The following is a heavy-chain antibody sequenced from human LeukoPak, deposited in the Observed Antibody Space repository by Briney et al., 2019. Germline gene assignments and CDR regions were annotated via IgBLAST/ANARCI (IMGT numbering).Heavy chain of an antibody. V-gene: IGHV3-23*01. Sequence: GGSLRLSCAASGFTFSSYGMSWVRQAPGKGLEWVSGISGGGDRTSYAQSVKGRFTISRDNFKNMLYLQMNSLRAEDTAVYYCAKDWHISSWYGRFDPWGQGTLVTVSS. CDR1: GFTFSSYG. D-gene: IGHD6-13*01. CDR2: ISGGGDRT. CDR3: AKDWHISSWYGRFDP. J-gene: IGHJ5*02.